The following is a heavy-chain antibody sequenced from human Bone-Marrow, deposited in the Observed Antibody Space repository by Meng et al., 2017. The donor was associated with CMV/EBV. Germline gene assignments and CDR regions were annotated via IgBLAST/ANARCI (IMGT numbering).Heavy chain of an antibody. CDR2: INSDGSST. CDR3: ARDNGFGGVRKYYFDY. V-gene: IGHV3-74*01. J-gene: IGHJ4*02. D-gene: IGHD3-16*01. Sequence: GGSLRLSCAASGFTFSSYGMHWVRQAPGKGLVWVSRINSDGSSTSYADSVKGRFTISRDNAKNTLYLQMNSLRAEDTAVYYCARDNGFGGVRKYYFDYWGQGTLVTVSS. CDR1: GFTFSSYG.